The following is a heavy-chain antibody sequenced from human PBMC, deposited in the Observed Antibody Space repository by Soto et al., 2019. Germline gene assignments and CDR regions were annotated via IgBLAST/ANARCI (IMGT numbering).Heavy chain of an antibody. CDR2: IYYSGST. D-gene: IGHD3-3*01. V-gene: IGHV4-30-4*01. J-gene: IGHJ4*02. CDR1: GGSISSGDYY. Sequence: SETLSLTCTVSGGSISSGDYYWSWIRQPPGKGLEWIGYIYYSGSTYYHPSLKSRATISVDTSKNQFSLKLSSVTAADTAVYYCARENTIFGVVDYWGQGTLVTVSS. CDR3: ARENTIFGVVDY.